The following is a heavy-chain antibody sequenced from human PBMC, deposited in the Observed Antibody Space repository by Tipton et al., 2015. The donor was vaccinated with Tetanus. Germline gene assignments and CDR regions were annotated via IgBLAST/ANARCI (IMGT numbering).Heavy chain of an antibody. CDR3: ARERGSGGYFDGLDV. CDR2: ISAYNGNT. J-gene: IGHJ6*02. V-gene: IGHV1-18*01. Sequence: QSGPEVKKPGASVKVSCKAFAYTFTSFSITWVRQAPGQGLEWVGWISAYNGNTNYAQKFEGRVTMTTDTSTTTAYMELRSLTSDATAVYYCARERGSGGYFDGLDVWDQGTTVIVSS. D-gene: IGHD3-10*01. CDR1: AYTFTSFS.